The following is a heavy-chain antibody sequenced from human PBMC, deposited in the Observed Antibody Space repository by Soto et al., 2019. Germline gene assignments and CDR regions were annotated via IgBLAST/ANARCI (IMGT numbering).Heavy chain of an antibody. CDR2: ISGSGGST. V-gene: IGHV3-23*01. D-gene: IGHD3-9*01. Sequence: GGSLRLSCAASGFTFSSYAMSWVRQAPGKGLEWVSAISGSGGSTYYADSVKGRFTISRDNSKNTLYLQMNSPRAEDTAVYYCAKLVGTKYYDILTGYYNIWGQGTLVTVSS. CDR1: GFTFSSYA. J-gene: IGHJ4*02. CDR3: AKLVGTKYYDILTGYYNI.